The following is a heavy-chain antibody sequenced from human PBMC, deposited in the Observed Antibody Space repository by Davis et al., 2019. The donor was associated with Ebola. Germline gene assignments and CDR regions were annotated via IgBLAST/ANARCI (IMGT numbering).Heavy chain of an antibody. D-gene: IGHD1-26*01. CDR2: IRSKAYGGTT. CDR3: TREEWELLR. J-gene: IGHJ4*02. V-gene: IGHV3-49*03. CDR1: GFTVSSNY. Sequence: GESLKISCAASGFTVSSNYMSWFRQAPGKGLEWVGFIRSKAYGGTTEYAASVKGRFTISRDDSKSIAYLQMNSLKTEDTAVYYCTREEWELLRWGQGTLVTVSS.